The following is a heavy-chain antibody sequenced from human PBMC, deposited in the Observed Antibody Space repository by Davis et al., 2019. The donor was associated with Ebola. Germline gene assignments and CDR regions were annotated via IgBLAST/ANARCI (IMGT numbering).Heavy chain of an antibody. CDR1: GSAISPYY. CDR3: ARTIPLYSSGWYVGGWFDP. D-gene: IGHD6-19*01. V-gene: IGHV4-59*01. CDR2: AYYSGSA. J-gene: IGHJ5*02. Sequence: MPSETLSLTCTVSGSAISPYYWSWIPQPTGTGLGWIGYAYYSGSANYNPSLKSRVTISVDTSKNQFSLKLSSVTAADTAVYYCARTIPLYSSGWYVGGWFDPWGQGTLVTVSS.